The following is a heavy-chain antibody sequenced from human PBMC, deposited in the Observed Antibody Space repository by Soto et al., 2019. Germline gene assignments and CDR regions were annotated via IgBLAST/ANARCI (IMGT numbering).Heavy chain of an antibody. V-gene: IGHV4-31*03. J-gene: IGHJ6*03. Sequence: PSETLSLTCTVSGGSISSGGYYWILIRQHPGKGLEWIGYIYYSGSTYYNPSLKSRVTISVDTSKNQFSLKLSSVTAADTAVYYCARVASLPEDDYYYYYMDVWGKGTTVTVSS. CDR1: GGSISSGGYY. CDR3: ARVASLPEDDYYYYYMDV. CDR2: IYYSGST.